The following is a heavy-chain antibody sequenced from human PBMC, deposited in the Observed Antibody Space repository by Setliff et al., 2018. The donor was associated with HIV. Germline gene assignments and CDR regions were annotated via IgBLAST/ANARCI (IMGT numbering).Heavy chain of an antibody. J-gene: IGHJ3*02. V-gene: IGHV5-51*01. CDR2: IYPGDSDT. CDR3: ARFPPMLSGSYVRGAFDI. CDR1: AYSLTSYW. Sequence: PGASLTISCKGSAYSLTSYWIGWVRQMPGKGPEWMGIIYPGDSDTGYSPSFQGQVTISADKSISTAYLQWSSLKASDTAMYYCARFPPMLSGSYVRGAFDIWGQGTMVTVSS. D-gene: IGHD1-26*01.